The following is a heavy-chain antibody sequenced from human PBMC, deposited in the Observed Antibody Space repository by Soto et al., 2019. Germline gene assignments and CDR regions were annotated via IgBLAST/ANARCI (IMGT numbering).Heavy chain of an antibody. Sequence: QVQLVQSGAEVKKPGASVKVSCKASGYTFTSYGISWVRQAPGQGLEWMGWISAYNVNTHYAQNLQGRVTMTTATSTSTDYMELRSLRSDDTAVYYCAREPNYFDYWGQGTLVTVSS. J-gene: IGHJ4*02. CDR3: AREPNYFDY. CDR2: ISAYNVNT. V-gene: IGHV1-18*01. CDR1: GYTFTSYG.